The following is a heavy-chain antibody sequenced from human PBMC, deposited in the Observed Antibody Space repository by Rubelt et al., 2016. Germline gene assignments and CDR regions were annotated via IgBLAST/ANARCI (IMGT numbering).Heavy chain of an antibody. Sequence: QAQLQQWGAGLLKPSETLSLTCAVYGGSFSGYYWSWIRQPPGEGLEWIGEINHSGLTNYNASLKSRLTISVDTSRNQFSLHLSLGTAADTAVYYCARDLTYDSSGYHQYYFDYWGQGTLVTVSS. V-gene: IGHV4-34*01. CDR3: ARDLTYDSSGYHQYYFDY. CDR2: INHSGLT. J-gene: IGHJ4*02. CDR1: GGSFSGYY. D-gene: IGHD3-22*01.